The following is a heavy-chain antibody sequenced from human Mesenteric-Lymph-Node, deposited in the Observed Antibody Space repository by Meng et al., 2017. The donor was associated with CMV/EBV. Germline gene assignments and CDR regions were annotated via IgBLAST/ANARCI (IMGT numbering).Heavy chain of an antibody. Sequence: GESLKISCAASGFTFSNCAMNWVRQAPGKGLEWVSVIYSGGSTYYADSVKGRFTISRDNSNNTLYLQMNSLRAEDTAMYYCAREIYCSGGSCYRCYGMDVWGQGTTVTVSS. V-gene: IGHV3-66*02. CDR3: AREIYCSGGSCYRCYGMDV. CDR2: IYSGGST. D-gene: IGHD2-15*01. CDR1: GFTFSNCA. J-gene: IGHJ6*02.